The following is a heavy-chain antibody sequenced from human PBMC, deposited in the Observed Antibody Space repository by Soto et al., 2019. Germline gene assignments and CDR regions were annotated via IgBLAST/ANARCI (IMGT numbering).Heavy chain of an antibody. CDR3: ASDILSGGAYPDS. J-gene: IGHJ4*02. V-gene: IGHV3-21*01. D-gene: IGHD3-10*01. CDR2: ISRGSSCI. CDR1: GFTFSTYT. Sequence: GGSLRLSCAASGFTFSTYTMNWVRQAPGKGLEWISSISRGSSCIYYAGSVKGRFPISRDNAKNSLFLQMNSLRADDTAVYYCASDILSGGAYPDSWGQGTNVTVYS.